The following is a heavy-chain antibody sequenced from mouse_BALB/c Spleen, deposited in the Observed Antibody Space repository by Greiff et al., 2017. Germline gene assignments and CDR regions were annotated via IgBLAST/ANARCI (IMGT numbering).Heavy chain of an antibody. CDR1: GFAFSSYD. J-gene: IGHJ4*01. Sequence: EVKVVESGGGLVKPGGSLKLSCAASGFAFSSYDMSWVRQTPEKRLEWVAYISSGGGSTYYPDTVKGRFTISRDNAKNTLYLQMSSLKSEDTAMYYCARGYYDFYYAMDYGGQGTSVTVSS. V-gene: IGHV5-12-1*01. CDR3: ARGYYDFYYAMDY. CDR2: ISSGGGST. D-gene: IGHD2-4*01.